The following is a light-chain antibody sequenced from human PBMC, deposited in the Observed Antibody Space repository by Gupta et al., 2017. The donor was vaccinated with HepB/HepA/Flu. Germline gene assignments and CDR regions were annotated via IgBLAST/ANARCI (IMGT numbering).Light chain of an antibody. CDR1: SSDVGGYNS. Sequence: QSALTQPASVYGSPGQSITLSCTGTSSDVGGYNSVSWYQQYPGKAPKLLIYDVTARPSGISTRFSASKSGNTASLTISGLQTEDEADYFCSSFTRSTSTLVLFGGGTKVTVL. V-gene: IGLV2-14*03. CDR3: SSFTRSTSTLVL. CDR2: DVT. J-gene: IGLJ3*02.